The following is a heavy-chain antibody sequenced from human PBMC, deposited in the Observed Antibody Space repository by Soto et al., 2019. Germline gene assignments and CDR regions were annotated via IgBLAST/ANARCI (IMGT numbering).Heavy chain of an antibody. J-gene: IGHJ4*02. D-gene: IGHD3-22*01. CDR1: GFTFSAYG. CDR2: ISYDGSNK. V-gene: IGHV3-30*18. Sequence: GGSLRLSCAASGFTFSAYGIHWDRQAPGKGLEWVAVISYDGSNKFYAESVKGRFTISRDNSQNTLYLQMNSLRTEDTAVYYCAKDAEDSDGYFPDYWGQGALVTVSS. CDR3: AKDAEDSDGYFPDY.